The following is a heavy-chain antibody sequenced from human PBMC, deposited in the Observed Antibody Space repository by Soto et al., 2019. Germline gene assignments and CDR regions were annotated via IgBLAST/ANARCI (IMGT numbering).Heavy chain of an antibody. CDR1: GFTFSSYV. CDR2: ISYDGSNK. Sequence: QVQLVESGGGVVQPGRSLRLSCAVSGFTFSSYVMHWVRQAPGKGLEWVAVISYDGSNKYYADSVKGRFTISRDNSKNTLDLQMNSLRAEDTAVYYCARGWYGDHARYFDLWGRGTLVTVSS. CDR3: ARGWYGDHARYFDL. J-gene: IGHJ2*01. D-gene: IGHD4-17*01. V-gene: IGHV3-30-3*01.